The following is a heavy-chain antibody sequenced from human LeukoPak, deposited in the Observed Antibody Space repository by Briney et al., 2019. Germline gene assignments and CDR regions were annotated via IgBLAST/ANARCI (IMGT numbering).Heavy chain of an antibody. CDR2: MSGGSGST. Sequence: AGGTLRLSCEASGFTFSTYGITWVRQAPGKGLEWVSGMSGGSGSTHYADSVKGRFTISRDNAKNSLYLQMNSLRAEDTAVYYCARDPTPDSSWTYYFDYWGQGTLVTVSS. D-gene: IGHD6-13*01. J-gene: IGHJ4*02. CDR1: GFTFSTYG. V-gene: IGHV3-21*01. CDR3: ARDPTPDSSWTYYFDY.